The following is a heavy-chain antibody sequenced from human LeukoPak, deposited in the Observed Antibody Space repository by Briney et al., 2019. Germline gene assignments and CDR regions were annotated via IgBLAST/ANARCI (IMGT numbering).Heavy chain of an antibody. V-gene: IGHV1-2*02. CDR1: GYTFTDYY. D-gene: IGHD3-10*01. CDR3: ASLGRTNRVRGISFDY. Sequence: RASVKVSCKTSGYTFTDYYIHWVRQAPGQGLEWMAWINTYSGGANVAQKFQGRVTVTRDTSISTAYMDLSSLRYDDTAVYYCASLGRTNRVRGISFDYWGQGTLVTVSS. CDR2: INTYSGGA. J-gene: IGHJ4*02.